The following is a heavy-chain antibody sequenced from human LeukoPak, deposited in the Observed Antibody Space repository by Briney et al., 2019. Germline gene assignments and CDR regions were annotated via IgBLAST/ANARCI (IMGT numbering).Heavy chain of an antibody. CDR1: GGSISSSSYY. V-gene: IGHV4-39*01. CDR3: ARLVGGGTAGY. CDR2: IYYSGST. D-gene: IGHD4-23*01. J-gene: IGHJ4*02. Sequence: LETLSLTCTVSGGSISSSSYYWGSLRQPPGTGLEWIGSIYYSGSTYYNPSLKSRVTISVDTSKNQFSLKLSAVSAADTAIYFCARLVGGGTAGYWGQGTLVTVSS.